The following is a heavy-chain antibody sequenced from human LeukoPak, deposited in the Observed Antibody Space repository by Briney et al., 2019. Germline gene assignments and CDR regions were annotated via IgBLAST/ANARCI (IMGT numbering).Heavy chain of an antibody. V-gene: IGHV3-23*01. CDR1: GFTFSTYG. CDR2: ISPSGEIT. Sequence: GGTLRLSCAASGFTFSTYGMNWVRQAPGKGLEWVSGISPSGEITYYIDSVKGRFTISRDNSKYTVSLQMNSLRAEDTAVYYCARLYYYYMDVWGKGTTVTVSS. J-gene: IGHJ6*03. CDR3: ARLYYYYMDV.